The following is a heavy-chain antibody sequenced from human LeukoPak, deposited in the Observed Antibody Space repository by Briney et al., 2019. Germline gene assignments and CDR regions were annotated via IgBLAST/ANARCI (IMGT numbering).Heavy chain of an antibody. Sequence: ASVKVSCKASGYTFTGYYMHWVRQAPGQGLEWMGGIIPIFGTANYAQKFQGRVTITTDESTSTAYMELSSLRSEDTAVYYCARDLIAAAGNFDYWGQGTLVTVSS. CDR1: GYTFTGYY. D-gene: IGHD6-13*01. V-gene: IGHV1-69*05. CDR2: IIPIFGTA. J-gene: IGHJ4*02. CDR3: ARDLIAAAGNFDY.